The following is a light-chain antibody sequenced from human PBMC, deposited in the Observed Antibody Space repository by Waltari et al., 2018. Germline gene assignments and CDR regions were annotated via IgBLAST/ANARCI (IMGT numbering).Light chain of an antibody. CDR1: SGSIASTY. CDR2: EDD. V-gene: IGLV6-57*03. Sequence: NFMLTQPHSVSESPGKTVTISCTRNSGSIASTYVQWFQQRPGRAPTTLIFEDDKRPSGVPDRFSGSIDSAANAASLTISGLKNEDEADYYCQAYALPFVPFGGGTKLTVL. J-gene: IGLJ2*01. CDR3: QAYALPFVP.